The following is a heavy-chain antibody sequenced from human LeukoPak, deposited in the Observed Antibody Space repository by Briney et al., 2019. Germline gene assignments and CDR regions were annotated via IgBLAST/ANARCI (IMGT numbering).Heavy chain of an antibody. D-gene: IGHD3-22*01. Sequence: PSETLSLTCAVYGGSFSGYYWSWIRQPPGKGLEWIGEINHSGSTNYNPSLKSRVTISVDTSKNQFSLKLSSVTAADTAVYYCANGYSRIYWYFDLWGRGTLVTVSS. CDR3: ANGYSRIYWYFDL. CDR1: GGSFSGYY. V-gene: IGHV4-34*01. J-gene: IGHJ2*01. CDR2: INHSGST.